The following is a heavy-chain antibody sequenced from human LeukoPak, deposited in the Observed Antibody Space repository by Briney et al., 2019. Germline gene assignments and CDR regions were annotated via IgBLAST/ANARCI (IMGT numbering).Heavy chain of an antibody. CDR2: ISAYNGNT. CDR1: GYTFTGYY. V-gene: IGHV1-18*04. D-gene: IGHD3-10*01. Sequence: GASVTVSCKASGYTFTGYYMHWVRQAPGQGLEWMGWISAYNGNTNYAQKLQGRVTMTTDTSTSTAYMELRSLRSDDTAVYYCARAYGSGSYYVPWGQGTLVTVSS. J-gene: IGHJ4*02. CDR3: ARAYGSGSYYVP.